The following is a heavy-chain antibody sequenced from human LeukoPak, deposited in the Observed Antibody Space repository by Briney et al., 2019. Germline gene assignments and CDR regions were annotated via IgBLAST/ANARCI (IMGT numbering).Heavy chain of an antibody. D-gene: IGHD3-10*01. J-gene: IGHJ4*02. V-gene: IGHV3-23*01. CDR3: ARLPAFSFVDY. CDR1: GFTFSSYS. CDR2: ISGSGGST. Sequence: GGSLRLSCAASGFTFSSYSMSWVRQAPGKGLEWVSAISGSGGSTYYADSVKGRFTISRDNSKNTLYLQMNSLRAEDTAVYYCARLPAFSFVDYWGQGTLVTVSS.